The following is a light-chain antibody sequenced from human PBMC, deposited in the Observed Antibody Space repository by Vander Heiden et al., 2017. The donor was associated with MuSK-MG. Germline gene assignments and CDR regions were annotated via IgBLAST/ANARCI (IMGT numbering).Light chain of an antibody. Sequence: DIQMTQSPSTLPASVGDRVTLTCRASQSIGSLLAWYQQRPGKAPNLLIYDASSLEPGVSSRFSGSGSGTDFTLTINGLLPDDFATYFCHEHHSYPYTFGQGTKVEI. CDR2: DAS. V-gene: IGKV1-5*01. CDR3: HEHHSYPYT. CDR1: QSIGSL. J-gene: IGKJ2*01.